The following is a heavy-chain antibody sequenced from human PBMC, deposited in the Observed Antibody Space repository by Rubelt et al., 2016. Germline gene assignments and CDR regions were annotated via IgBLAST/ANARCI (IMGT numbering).Heavy chain of an antibody. D-gene: IGHD1-7*01. CDR2: FRQDGGAK. Sequence: EVQLVESGGGLVQPGGSLRLSCAASGFTFSDSWMTWVRQAPGEGLEWVATFRQDGGAKYYVDSVKGRFTISRDNPKNALDLQMNSMRVEDTAVYYCARDNRNYDLFDYWGQGTLVTVSS. CDR1: GFTFSDSW. V-gene: IGHV3-7*01. J-gene: IGHJ4*02. CDR3: ARDNRNYDLFDY.